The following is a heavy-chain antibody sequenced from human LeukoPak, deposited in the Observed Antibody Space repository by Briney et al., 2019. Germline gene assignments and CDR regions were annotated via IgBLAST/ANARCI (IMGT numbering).Heavy chain of an antibody. V-gene: IGHV3-30*02. J-gene: IGHJ4*02. CDR3: AKGSMTTVTKETY. D-gene: IGHD4-17*01. Sequence: PGGSLRLSCAASGFTFSSYGMHWVRQAPGKGLEWVAFIRYDGSNKYYADSVKGRFTISRDNSKNTLYLQMNSLRAEDTAVYYCAKGSMTTVTKETYWGQGTLVTVSS. CDR1: GFTFSSYG. CDR2: IRYDGSNK.